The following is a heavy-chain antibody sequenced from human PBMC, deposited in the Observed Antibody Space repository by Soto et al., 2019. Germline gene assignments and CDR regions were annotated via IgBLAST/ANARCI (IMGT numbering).Heavy chain of an antibody. D-gene: IGHD2-21*02. CDR1: GGTFSSYT. Sequence: ASVKVSCKASGGTFSSYTISWVRQAPGQGLEWMRRIIPILGIANYAQKFQGRVTITADTSTSTAYMELRSLRSEDTAVYYCARDHHGDYSSDYWGQGTLVTVSS. CDR2: IIPILGIA. CDR3: ARDHHGDYSSDY. J-gene: IGHJ4*02. V-gene: IGHV1-69*04.